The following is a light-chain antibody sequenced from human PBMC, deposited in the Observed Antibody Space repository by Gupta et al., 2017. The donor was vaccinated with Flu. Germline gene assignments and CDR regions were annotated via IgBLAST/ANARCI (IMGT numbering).Light chain of an antibody. Sequence: DIQMTQSPSSLSASIGDRVTITCRASQSINNYLNWYQQKPGKAPKLLIHGASILQSGVPSRFSAIRSGTDFTLTISSLQPDDFATYFCQQSYSTPFTFGPVTKVDIK. V-gene: IGKV1-39*01. CDR2: GAS. CDR1: QSINNY. CDR3: QQSYSTPFT. J-gene: IGKJ3*01.